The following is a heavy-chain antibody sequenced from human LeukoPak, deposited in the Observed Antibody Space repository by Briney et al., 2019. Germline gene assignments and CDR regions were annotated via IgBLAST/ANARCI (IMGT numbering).Heavy chain of an antibody. V-gene: IGHV1-18*01. CDR3: ARGTTTHYYDSSELFDY. D-gene: IGHD3-22*01. CDR2: ISASNGDT. CDR1: GYTFTNFD. Sequence: ASVKVSCKASGYTFTNFDISWLRQAPGQGLEWMGWISASNGDTNFAQKLQGRVTLTTDTSTSTAYMELRSLRSDDTAVYYCARGTTTHYYDSSELFDYWGQGTLVTVSS. J-gene: IGHJ4*02.